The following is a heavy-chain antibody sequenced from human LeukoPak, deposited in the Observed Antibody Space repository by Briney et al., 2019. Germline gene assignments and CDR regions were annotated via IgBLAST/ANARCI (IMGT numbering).Heavy chain of an antibody. CDR3: ARAGAPYYYDSSDYYYGMDV. D-gene: IGHD3-22*01. J-gene: IGHJ6*02. Sequence: GGSLRLSCAASGFTFSSYSMNWVRQAPGKGLEWVSYISSSSSYIYYADSVKGRFTISRDNAKNSLYLQMNSLRAEDTAVYYCARAGAPYYYDSSDYYYGMDVWGQGTTVTVSS. CDR1: GFTFSSYS. CDR2: ISSSSSYI. V-gene: IGHV3-21*01.